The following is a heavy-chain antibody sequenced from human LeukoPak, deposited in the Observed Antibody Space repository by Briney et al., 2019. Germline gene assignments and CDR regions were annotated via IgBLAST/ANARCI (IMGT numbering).Heavy chain of an antibody. D-gene: IGHD3-3*01. J-gene: IGHJ5*02. Sequence: SETLSLTCTVSGGSISSYYWSWIRQPAGKGLEWIGRIYTSGSTNYNPSLKSRVTMSVDTSKNQFSLKLSTVTAADTAVYYCARADRPPNTYYDFWSGWNWFDPWGQGTLVTVSS. CDR3: ARADRPPNTYYDFWSGWNWFDP. CDR2: IYTSGST. CDR1: GGSISSYY. V-gene: IGHV4-4*07.